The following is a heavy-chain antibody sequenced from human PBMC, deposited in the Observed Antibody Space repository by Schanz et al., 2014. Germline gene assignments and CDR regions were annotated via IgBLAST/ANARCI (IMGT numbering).Heavy chain of an antibody. Sequence: QVQLVQSEAEVKKPGSSVKVSCKASGGTFSSYSISWVRQAPGQGLEWMGRIIPILGIANYAQKFQGRVTITADKSTSTASMELSSLRSEDTAVYYCARGPSQGYSYGHNIGAYYYGMDVWGQGTTVTVSS. J-gene: IGHJ6*02. CDR3: ARGPSQGYSYGHNIGAYYYGMDV. D-gene: IGHD5-18*01. CDR2: IIPILGIA. V-gene: IGHV1-69*02. CDR1: GGTFSSYS.